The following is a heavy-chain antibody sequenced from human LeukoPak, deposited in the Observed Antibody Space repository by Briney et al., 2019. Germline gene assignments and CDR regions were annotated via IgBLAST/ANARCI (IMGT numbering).Heavy chain of an antibody. V-gene: IGHV3-66*01. CDR1: GFTVSSNY. D-gene: IGHD6-19*01. Sequence: GSLRLSCAASGFTVSSNYMSWVRQAPGKGLEWVSVIYSGGSTYYADSVKGRFTISRDNSKNTLYLQMNSLRAEDTAIYYCARDLGSYSSGWYMGFDYWGQGTLVTVSS. CDR3: ARDLGSYSSGWYMGFDY. CDR2: IYSGGST. J-gene: IGHJ4*02.